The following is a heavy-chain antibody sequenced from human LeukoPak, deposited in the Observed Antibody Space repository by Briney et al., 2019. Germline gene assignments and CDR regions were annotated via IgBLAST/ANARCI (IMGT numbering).Heavy chain of an antibody. CDR3: AREFNNAFDI. Sequence: SETLSLTCTVSGYSISSAYYWGWIRQPPGKGLEWIGSIYHSGSTYYNPSLKSRVTISVDMSKNQFSLKLSSVTAADTAVYYCAREFNNAFDIWGQGTMVTVSS. CDR2: IYHSGST. V-gene: IGHV4-38-2*02. CDR1: GYSISSAYY. J-gene: IGHJ3*02.